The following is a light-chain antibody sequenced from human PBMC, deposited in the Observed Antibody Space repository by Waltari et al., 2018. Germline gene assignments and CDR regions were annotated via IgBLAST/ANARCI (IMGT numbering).Light chain of an antibody. CDR2: DAS. J-gene: IGKJ4*01. CDR3: QQRSNWPPFT. CDR1: QSVSSY. V-gene: IGKV3-11*01. Sequence: EIVLTQSPATLSLSPGERATLSCRASQSVSSYLAWYKQKPGQAPRLLIYDASNRATGIPARFSGSGSGTDFTLTISSLEPEDFAVYYCQQRSNWPPFTFGGGTKVEIK.